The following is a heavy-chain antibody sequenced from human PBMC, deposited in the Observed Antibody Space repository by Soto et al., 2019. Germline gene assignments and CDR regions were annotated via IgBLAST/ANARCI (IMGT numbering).Heavy chain of an antibody. CDR2: ISGSGGST. J-gene: IGHJ5*02. V-gene: IGHV3-23*01. CDR1: GFTFSSYA. Sequence: EVQLLESGGGLVQPGGSLGLSCAASGFTFSSYAMSWVRQAPGKGLEWVSAISGSGGSTYYADSVKGRFTISRDNSKNTLYLQMNSLRAEDTAVYYCAKLFRGYSGRRGGWFDPWGQGTLVTVSS. D-gene: IGHD5-12*01. CDR3: AKLFRGYSGRRGGWFDP.